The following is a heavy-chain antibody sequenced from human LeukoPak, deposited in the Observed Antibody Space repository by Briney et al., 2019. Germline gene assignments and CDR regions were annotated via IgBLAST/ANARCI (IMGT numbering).Heavy chain of an antibody. J-gene: IGHJ4*02. CDR2: INHSGST. CDR3: ARDPYYYGSGSPPDY. Sequence: SETLSLTCAVYGGSFSGYYRSWIRQPPGKGLEWIGEINHSGSTNYNPSLKSRVTISVDTSKNQFSLKLSSVTAADTAVYYCARDPYYYGSGSPPDYWGQGTLVTVSS. D-gene: IGHD3-10*01. V-gene: IGHV4-34*01. CDR1: GGSFSGYY.